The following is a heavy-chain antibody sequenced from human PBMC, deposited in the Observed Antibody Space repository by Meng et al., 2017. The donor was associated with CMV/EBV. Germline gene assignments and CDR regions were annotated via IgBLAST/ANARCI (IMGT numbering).Heavy chain of an antibody. D-gene: IGHD3-10*01. V-gene: IGHV3-7*03. Sequence: GESLKISCAASGFTFSRYWMTWVRKAPGKGLEWVVNINQDGTKIYYVDSVKGRFTVSRDNARNSVYLQLNSLTVEDTAVYYCARDLGQGGSGSYPGYWGQGTLVTVSS. CDR3: ARDLGQGGSGSYPGY. J-gene: IGHJ4*02. CDR1: GFTFSRYW. CDR2: INQDGTKI.